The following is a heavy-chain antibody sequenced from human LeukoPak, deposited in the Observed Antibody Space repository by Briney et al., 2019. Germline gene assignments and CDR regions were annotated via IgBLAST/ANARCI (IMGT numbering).Heavy chain of an antibody. CDR2: IYYSGST. J-gene: IGHJ3*02. V-gene: IGHV4-59*01. Sequence: SETLSLICTVSGGSIGSYYWSWIRQPPGKGLEWIGYIYYSGSTNYNPSLKSRVTISVDTSKNQFSLKLSSVTAADTAVYYCARERSINYYDSSGYPSDAFDIWGQGTMVTVSS. CDR3: ARERSINYYDSSGYPSDAFDI. CDR1: GGSIGSYY. D-gene: IGHD3-22*01.